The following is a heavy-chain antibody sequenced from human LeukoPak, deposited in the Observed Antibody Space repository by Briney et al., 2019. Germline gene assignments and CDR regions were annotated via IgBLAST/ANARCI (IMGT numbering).Heavy chain of an antibody. J-gene: IGHJ6*03. CDR1: GFTFSDYS. CDR2: IFTSSSTI. D-gene: IGHD7-27*01. Sequence: PGGSLRLSCAASGFTFSDYSMNWVRQAPGKGLEWVSHIFTSSSTIYYAHSVKGRFAISRDNAKNSLYLQMNSLRAEDTAVYYCARFFWGYMDVWGKGTTVTVSS. CDR3: ARFFWGYMDV. V-gene: IGHV3-48*04.